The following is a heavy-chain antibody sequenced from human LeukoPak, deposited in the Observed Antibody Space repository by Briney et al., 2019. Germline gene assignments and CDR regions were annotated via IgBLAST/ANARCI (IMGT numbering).Heavy chain of an antibody. CDR3: ARAERGVCGGDCYDFDY. CDR1: GFIFSSYS. V-gene: IGHV3-48*02. D-gene: IGHD2-21*02. Sequence: QPGGSLRLSCAASGFIFSSYSMNWVRQAPGKGLEWVSYISSSGSTIYYADSVKGRFTISRDNARNSLFLQMNSLRDEDTAVYYCARAERGVCGGDCYDFDYWGQGTLVSVSS. CDR2: ISSSGSTI. J-gene: IGHJ4*02.